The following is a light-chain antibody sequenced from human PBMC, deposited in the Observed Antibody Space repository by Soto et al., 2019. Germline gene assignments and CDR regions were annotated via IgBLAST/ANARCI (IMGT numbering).Light chain of an antibody. V-gene: IGLV2-14*01. CDR1: SSDVGNYNY. CDR3: TSYTPSNTRV. CDR2: DVT. Sequence: QSVLTQPASVSGSPGQSITISCTGTSSDVGNYNYVSWFQQHPGKAPKLIIYDVTDRPSGVSNRFSGSKSGNTASLTISGLQTEDEADYYCTSYTPSNTRVFGGGTKVTVL. J-gene: IGLJ3*02.